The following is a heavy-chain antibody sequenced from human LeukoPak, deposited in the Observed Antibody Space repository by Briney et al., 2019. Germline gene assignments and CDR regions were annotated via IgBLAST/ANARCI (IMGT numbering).Heavy chain of an antibody. CDR3: ARDALEGFDY. J-gene: IGHJ4*02. CDR1: GGSISSYY. D-gene: IGHD5-24*01. CDR2: IYYSGST. V-gene: IGHV4-59*01. Sequence: SETLSLTCTVFGGSISSYYWSWIRQPPGKGLEWIGYIYYSGSTNYDPSLKSRVTISVDTSKNQFSLKLSSVTAADTAVYYCARDALEGFDYWGQGTLVTVSS.